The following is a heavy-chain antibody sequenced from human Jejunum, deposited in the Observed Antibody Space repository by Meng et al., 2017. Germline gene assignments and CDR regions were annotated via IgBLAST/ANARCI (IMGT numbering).Heavy chain of an antibody. CDR3: AKVLLPTMIVVVNAFDI. CDR2: ISGSGGTT. V-gene: IGHV3-23*01. J-gene: IGHJ3*02. CDR1: GFTFSSYA. Sequence: GESLKISCAASGFTFSSYAMNWVRQAPGKGLEWVSVISGSGGTTYSADSVKGRFTISRDNSKNTLYLQMNSLRVEDTAVYYCAKVLLPTMIVVVNAFDIWGQGTMVTVSS. D-gene: IGHD3-22*01.